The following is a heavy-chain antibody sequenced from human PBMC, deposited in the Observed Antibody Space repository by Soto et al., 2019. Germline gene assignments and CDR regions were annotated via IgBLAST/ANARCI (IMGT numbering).Heavy chain of an antibody. CDR3: ARIMYYDILTGYLYAMDV. Sequence: QVQLQESGPGLVKPSETLSLTCTVSGGSISSYYWSWIRQSPGKGLEWIGHIYDSGSTNYNLSIKSRLTISLDTSKNQFSLKLGSVTAADTAVYYCARIMYYDILTGYLYAMDVWGQGTTVTVSS. CDR2: IYDSGST. V-gene: IGHV4-59*01. D-gene: IGHD3-9*01. CDR1: GGSISSYY. J-gene: IGHJ6*02.